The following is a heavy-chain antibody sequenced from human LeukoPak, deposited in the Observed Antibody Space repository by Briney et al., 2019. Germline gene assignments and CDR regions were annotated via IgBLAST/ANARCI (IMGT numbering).Heavy chain of an antibody. CDR3: ARDRAGTQAWVEFDP. CDR2: IYNDGST. Sequence: GGSLRLSRAASGFTFSYYDMSWVRQAPGRGLGWVSLIYNDGSTHYADSVKGRFTISKDSSKNTLYLQMNSLRAEDTAVYYCARDRAGTQAWVEFDPWGQGTLVTVSS. CDR1: GFTFSYYD. D-gene: IGHD3-10*01. V-gene: IGHV3-66*02. J-gene: IGHJ5*02.